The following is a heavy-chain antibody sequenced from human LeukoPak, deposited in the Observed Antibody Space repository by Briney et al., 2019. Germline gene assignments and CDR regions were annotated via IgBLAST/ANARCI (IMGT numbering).Heavy chain of an antibody. V-gene: IGHV1-2*02. D-gene: IGHD6-19*01. Sequence: ASVKVSCKASGYTFTGNYMHWVRQAPGQGLEWIGCILPDSGGTKYAQNFQGRVTMTRDTSIITAYMELTGLRPDDTAVYYCARDLNGVAGDFDFWGQGTLVTVSS. CDR2: ILPDSGGT. J-gene: IGHJ4*02. CDR3: ARDLNGVAGDFDF. CDR1: GYTFTGNY.